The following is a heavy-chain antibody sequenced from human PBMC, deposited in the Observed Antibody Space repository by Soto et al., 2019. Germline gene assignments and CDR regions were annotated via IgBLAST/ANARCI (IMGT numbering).Heavy chain of an antibody. Sequence: LSLTCSVSGDSMSSYYWSWIRQSAEKGLEWIVRISATGTTSYIPSLKSRITLSVDTSKNQSSLTLKFVTAADTAVYFCAGGQSGAANFWGQGTLVTVSS. D-gene: IGHD2-15*01. CDR2: ISATGTT. V-gene: IGHV4-4*07. CDR3: AGGQSGAANF. CDR1: GDSMSSYY. J-gene: IGHJ4*03.